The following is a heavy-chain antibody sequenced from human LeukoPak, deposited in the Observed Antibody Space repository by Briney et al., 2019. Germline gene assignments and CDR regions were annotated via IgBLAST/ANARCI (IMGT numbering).Heavy chain of an antibody. D-gene: IGHD3-22*01. CDR2: IKQDGSEK. CDR1: GFTFSDYW. V-gene: IGHV3-7*05. J-gene: IGHJ1*01. CDR3: AKAYYYDSSAYYSGRLLYFQH. Sequence: PGGSLRLSCAASGFTFSDYWMTWVRQAPGKGLEWVANIKQDGSEKFYADSVKGRFTISRDNSKNTLYLQMNSLRAEDTAVYYCAKAYYYDSSAYYSGRLLYFQHWGQGTLVTVSS.